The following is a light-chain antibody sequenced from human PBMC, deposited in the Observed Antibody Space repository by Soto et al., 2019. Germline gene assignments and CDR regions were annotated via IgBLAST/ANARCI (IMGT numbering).Light chain of an antibody. V-gene: IGKV3-11*01. CDR1: QSVRSS. CDR3: QQRSNWPPEFT. Sequence: EIVLTQSPDTLSLSPGERATLSCRASQSVRSSLAWYQQKPGQAPRLLIYDASNRATGIPARFSGSGSGTDFTLTISSLEPEDFALYYCQQRSNWPPEFTFGPGTKVDIK. J-gene: IGKJ3*01. CDR2: DAS.